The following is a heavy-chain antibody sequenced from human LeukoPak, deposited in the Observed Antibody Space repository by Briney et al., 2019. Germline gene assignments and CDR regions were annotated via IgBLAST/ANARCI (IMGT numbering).Heavy chain of an antibody. CDR1: GGSISSGGYY. CDR2: IYYSGST. V-gene: IGHV4-31*03. D-gene: IGHD3-10*01. J-gene: IGHJ6*04. Sequence: SETLSLTCTVSGGSISSGGYYWSWIRQHPGKGLEWIGHIYYSGSTYYNPSLKSRVTISVDTSKNQFSLKLSSVTAADTAVYYCARPAYGKGYYGMDVWGKGTTVTVSS. CDR3: ARPAYGKGYYGMDV.